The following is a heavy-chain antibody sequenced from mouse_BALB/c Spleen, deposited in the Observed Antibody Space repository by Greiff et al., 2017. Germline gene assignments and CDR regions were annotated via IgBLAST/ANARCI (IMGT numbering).Heavy chain of an antibody. J-gene: IGHJ3*01. CDR3: AREVRRGPPGFAY. D-gene: IGHD2-14*01. V-gene: IGHV2-9*02. Sequence: QVQLQQSGPGLVAPSQSLSITCTVSGFSLTSYGVHWVRQPPGKGLEWLGVIWAGGSTNYNSALMSRLSISKDNSKSQVFLKMNSLQTDDTAMYYCAREVRRGPPGFAYWGQGTLVTVSA. CDR2: IWAGGST. CDR1: GFSLTSYG.